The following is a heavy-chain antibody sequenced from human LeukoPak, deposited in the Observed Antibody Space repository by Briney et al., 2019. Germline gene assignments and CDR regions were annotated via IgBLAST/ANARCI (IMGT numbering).Heavy chain of an antibody. V-gene: IGHV4-31*03. CDR1: GGSISSGGYY. J-gene: IGHJ4*02. Sequence: KASETLSLTCTVSGGSISSGGYYWSWIRQHPGKGLEWIGYIYYSGSTYYNPSLKSRVTISVDTSKNQFSLKLSSVTAADTAVYYCARDRADTAMPNGQGNFDYWGQGTLVTVSS. CDR3: ARDRADTAMPNGQGNFDY. CDR2: IYYSGST. D-gene: IGHD5-18*01.